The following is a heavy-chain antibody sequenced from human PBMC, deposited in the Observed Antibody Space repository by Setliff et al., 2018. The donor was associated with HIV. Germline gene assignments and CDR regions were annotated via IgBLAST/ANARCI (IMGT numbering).Heavy chain of an antibody. J-gene: IGHJ3*02. CDR1: GGTFSSYA. CDR2: IIPILGIA. CDR3: AREGTHDAFDI. Sequence: ASVKVSCKASGGTFSSYAISWVRQAPGQGLEWMGGIIPILGIANYAQKFQGRVTITADKSTSTAYMELSSLRSEDTAVYYCAREGTHDAFDIWGQGTMVTVSS. V-gene: IGHV1-69*10.